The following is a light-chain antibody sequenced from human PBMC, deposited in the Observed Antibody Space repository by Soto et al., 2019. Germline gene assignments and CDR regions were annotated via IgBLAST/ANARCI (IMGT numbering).Light chain of an antibody. V-gene: IGLV2-14*03. CDR3: SSFASTNAQL. CDR1: GSDIGRYNY. CDR2: DVN. J-gene: IGLJ2*01. Sequence: QSALTQPASVSGTPGQSITVSCIGTGSDIGRYNYVSWYQQHPGKAPKLIIRDVNSRPSGVPTRFSGSKSGNTASLTISGLQVEDEAYYYCSSFASTNAQLFGGWTKLTVL.